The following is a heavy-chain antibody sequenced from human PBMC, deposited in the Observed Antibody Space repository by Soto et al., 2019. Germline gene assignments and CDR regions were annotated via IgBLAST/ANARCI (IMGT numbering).Heavy chain of an antibody. V-gene: IGHV4-61*01. CDR3: ARDSGYYDSSGYYDYYGMDV. Sequence: SETLSLTCTVSGGSVSSGSYYWSLIRQPPGKGLEWIGYIYYSGSTNYNPSLKSRVTISVDTSKNQFSLKLSSVTAADTAVYYCARDSGYYDSSGYYDYYGMDVWGQGTTVTVSS. J-gene: IGHJ6*02. CDR1: GGSVSSGSYY. CDR2: IYYSGST. D-gene: IGHD3-22*01.